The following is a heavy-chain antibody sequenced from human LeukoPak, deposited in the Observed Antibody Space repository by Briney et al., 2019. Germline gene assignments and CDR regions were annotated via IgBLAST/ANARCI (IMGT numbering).Heavy chain of an antibody. CDR3: ARDRGFWRYSYGLDY. CDR2: ISAYNGNT. V-gene: IGHV1-18*01. Sequence: ASVKVSCKASGYTFTSYGISWVRQAPGQGLEWMGWISAYNGNTNYAQKLQGRVTTTTDTSTSTAYMELRSLRSDDTAVYYCARDRGFWRYSYGLDYWGQGTLVTVSS. CDR1: GYTFTSYG. D-gene: IGHD5-18*01. J-gene: IGHJ4*02.